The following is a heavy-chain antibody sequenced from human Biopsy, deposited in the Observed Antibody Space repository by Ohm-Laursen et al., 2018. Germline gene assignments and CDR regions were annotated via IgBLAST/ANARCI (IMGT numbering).Heavy chain of an antibody. J-gene: IGHJ6*02. Sequence: GTLSLTCTVPGGSVSDSFHFWSWIRQPPGKGLEWIGDVYYSGTTNYNPSLKSRLTISVDTSKNQFSLNLNSVTAADTAVYFCARDVKRYCSGTSCYSGYFGMDVWGQGTTVTVSS. CDR3: ARDVKRYCSGTSCYSGYFGMDV. CDR1: GGSVSDSFHF. CDR2: VYYSGTT. D-gene: IGHD2-2*01. V-gene: IGHV4-61*01.